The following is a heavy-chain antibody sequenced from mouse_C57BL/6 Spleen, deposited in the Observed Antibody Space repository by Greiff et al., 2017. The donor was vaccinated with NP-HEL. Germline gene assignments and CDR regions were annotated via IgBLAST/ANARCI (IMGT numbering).Heavy chain of an antibody. CDR1: GFTFSDYG. V-gene: IGHV5-17*01. Sequence: EVKLMESGGGLVKPGGSLKLSCAASGFTFSDYGMHWVRQAPEKGLEWVAYISSGSSTIYYADTVKGRFTISRDNAKNTLFLQMTSLRSEDTAMYYCARPDYYGSRAYFDVWGTGTTVTVSS. J-gene: IGHJ1*03. CDR2: ISSGSSTI. CDR3: ARPDYYGSRAYFDV. D-gene: IGHD1-1*01.